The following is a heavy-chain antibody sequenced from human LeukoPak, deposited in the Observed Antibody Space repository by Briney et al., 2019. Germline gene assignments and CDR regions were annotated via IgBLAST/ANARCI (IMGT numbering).Heavy chain of an antibody. CDR1: GGSISSYY. Sequence: SETLSLTCTVSGGSISSYYWSWIRQPAGKGLEWIGRIYTSGSTNYNPSLKSRVTMSVDTSKNQFSLKLNSVTPEDTAVYYCARDSLPTGFDPWGQGTLVTVSS. CDR3: ARDSLPTGFDP. CDR2: IYTSGST. D-gene: IGHD2-15*01. J-gene: IGHJ5*02. V-gene: IGHV4-4*07.